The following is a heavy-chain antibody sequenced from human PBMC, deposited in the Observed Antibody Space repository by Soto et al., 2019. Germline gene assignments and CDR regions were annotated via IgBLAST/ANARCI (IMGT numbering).Heavy chain of an antibody. J-gene: IGHJ4*02. Sequence: QITLKESGPTLVKPTQTLTLTCTFSGFSLTTSAVSVGWIRQPPGKGLEWLALLYWNDDNKYSPSLRNRLTLTKDTSKNQVVLTMTNMDPADTATYYCAHGSGWLFDYWGQGTLVTVSS. D-gene: IGHD6-19*01. CDR2: LYWNDDN. V-gene: IGHV2-5*01. CDR1: GFSLTTSAVS. CDR3: AHGSGWLFDY.